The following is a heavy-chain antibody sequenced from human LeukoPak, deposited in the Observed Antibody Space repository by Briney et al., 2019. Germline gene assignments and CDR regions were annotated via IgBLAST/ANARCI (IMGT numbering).Heavy chain of an antibody. D-gene: IGHD6-19*01. CDR3: ARIPFRVVAVAGTRDY. CDR1: GGSFSGYY. CDR2: INHSGST. J-gene: IGHJ4*02. Sequence: PSETLSLTCAVYGGSFSGYYWSWIRQPPGKGLEWIGEINHSGSTNYNPSLKSRVTISVGTSKNQFSLKLSSVTAADTAVYYCARIPFRVVAVAGTRDYWGQGTLVTVSS. V-gene: IGHV4-34*01.